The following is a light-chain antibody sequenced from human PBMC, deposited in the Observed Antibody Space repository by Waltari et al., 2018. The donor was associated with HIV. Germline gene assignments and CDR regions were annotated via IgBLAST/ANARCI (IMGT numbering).Light chain of an antibody. Sequence: DIQMTQSPSSLSASVGVRVTITCQASQAISHYLNWYQHKPGTAPKLLIYDATRLYPMVPSRCSGSGSGTYFTLTSSRLQPEDIATYYCQKYNDPALTFGGGTKVQI. CDR1: QAISHY. J-gene: IGKJ4*01. CDR2: DAT. V-gene: IGKV1-33*01. CDR3: QKYNDPALT.